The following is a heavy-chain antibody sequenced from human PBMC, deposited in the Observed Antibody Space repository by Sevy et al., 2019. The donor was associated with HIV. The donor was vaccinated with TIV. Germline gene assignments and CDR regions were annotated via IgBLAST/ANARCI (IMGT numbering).Heavy chain of an antibody. J-gene: IGHJ4*02. V-gene: IGHV3-23*01. CDR2: ISGSVGST. D-gene: IGHD6-19*01. CDR3: AKDRGRGRIAVAGGPDY. Sequence: GGSLRLSCPASGFTFSSYAMSWVRQAPGKGLEWVSAISGSVGSTYYADSVKGRFTISRDNSKNTLYLQMNSLRAEDTAVYYCAKDRGRGRIAVAGGPDYWGQGTLVTVSS. CDR1: GFTFSSYA.